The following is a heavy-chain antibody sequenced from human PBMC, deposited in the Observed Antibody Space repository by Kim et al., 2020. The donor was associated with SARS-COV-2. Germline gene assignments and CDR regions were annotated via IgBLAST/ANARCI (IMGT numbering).Heavy chain of an antibody. CDR2: IHHSGST. V-gene: IGHV4-34*01. CDR1: GGSFGDYY. J-gene: IGHJ4*02. CDR3: ARQHAYDFGK. Sequence: SETLSLTCAVYGGSFGDYYWSWIRQSPGKGLEWIGEIHHSGSTNYNPSLKSRVTISLDTSKNQFSLKVRSVTAADSAVYYCARQHAYDFGKWGQGTLVTVSS. D-gene: IGHD5-12*01.